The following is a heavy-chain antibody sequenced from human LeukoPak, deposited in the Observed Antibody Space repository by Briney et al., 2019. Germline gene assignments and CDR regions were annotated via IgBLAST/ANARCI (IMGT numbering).Heavy chain of an antibody. D-gene: IGHD6-6*01. Sequence: GGSLRLSCAASGFTFSSYSMNWVRQAPGKGLEWVSGISYSGVSTYYGDSVKGRFTISRDNAENTLYLQMNSLRAEDTAVYYCARSISSSSSFDYWGQGTLVTVFS. CDR1: GFTFSSYS. CDR3: ARSISSSSSFDY. J-gene: IGHJ4*02. V-gene: IGHV3-23*01. CDR2: ISYSGVST.